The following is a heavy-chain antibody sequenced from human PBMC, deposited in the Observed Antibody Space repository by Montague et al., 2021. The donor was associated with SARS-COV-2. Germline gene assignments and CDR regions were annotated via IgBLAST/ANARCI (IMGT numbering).Heavy chain of an antibody. D-gene: IGHD4-11*01. J-gene: IGHJ4*02. CDR3: AAAGRRGYSNPFDH. Sequence: TLSLTCTVSGDSITSGGYVWNWIRPRTGKGLDYIVAIFCSGSTNSKPTLTSRVSVSMATTQYAFTLSLHSATAADTAVYFCAAAGRRGYSNPFDHCGRGTLVTVSS. V-gene: IGHV4-31*03. CDR1: GDSITSGGYV. CDR2: IFCSGST.